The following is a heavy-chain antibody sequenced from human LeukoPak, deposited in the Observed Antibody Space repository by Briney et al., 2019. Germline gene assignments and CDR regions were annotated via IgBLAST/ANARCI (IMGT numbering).Heavy chain of an antibody. CDR1: GFTFSSYA. CDR2: LSGSGANT. J-gene: IGHJ6*02. D-gene: IGHD2-15*01. V-gene: IGHV3-23*01. CDR3: AKGVGCSGGTCYSGHGMDV. Sequence: GGSLRLSCAASGFTFSSYAMSWVRQAPGKGLELVSALSGSGANTYYADSVKGRFTISRDNSKNTLYLQVNSLRAEDTAVYYCAKGVGCSGGTCYSGHGMDVWGQGTTVTVSS.